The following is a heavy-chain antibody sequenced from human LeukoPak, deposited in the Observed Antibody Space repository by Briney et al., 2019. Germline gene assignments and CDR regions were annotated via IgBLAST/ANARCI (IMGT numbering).Heavy chain of an antibody. CDR1: GFTFDDYG. V-gene: IGHV3-20*04. Sequence: GGSLRLSCAASGFTFDDYGMSWVRQAPGKGLEWVSGINWNGGSTGYADSVEGRFTISRDNAKNSLYLQMNSLRAEDTALYYCARGTYYYDSSGYYSYWGQGTLVTVSS. J-gene: IGHJ4*02. CDR2: INWNGGST. CDR3: ARGTYYYDSSGYYSY. D-gene: IGHD3-22*01.